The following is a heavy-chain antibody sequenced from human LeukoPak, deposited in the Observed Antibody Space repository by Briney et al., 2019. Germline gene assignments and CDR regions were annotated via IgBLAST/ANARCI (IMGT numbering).Heavy chain of an antibody. D-gene: IGHD3-10*01. CDR2: IYHSGST. Sequence: SETLSLTCTVSGYSISSGYYWGWIRQPPGKGLEWIGSIYHSGSTYYNPSLKSRVTISVDTSKNQFSLKLSSVTAADTAVYYCARVDYYGSGMGYYYYYMDVWGKGTTVTISS. J-gene: IGHJ6*03. CDR3: ARVDYYGSGMGYYYYYMDV. CDR1: GYSISSGYY. V-gene: IGHV4-38-2*02.